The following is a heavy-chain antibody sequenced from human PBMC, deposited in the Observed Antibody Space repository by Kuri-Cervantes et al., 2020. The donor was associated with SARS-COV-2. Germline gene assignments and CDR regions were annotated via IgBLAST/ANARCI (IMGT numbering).Heavy chain of an antibody. V-gene: IGHV3-21*01. Sequence: GGSLRLSCAASGFTFSSYSMNWVRQAPGKGLEWVSSISSSSSYIYYADSVKGRFTISRDNAKNSLYLQMNSLRAEDTAVYYCAREGQLERPGAYYYYYGMDAWGQGTTVTVSS. D-gene: IGHD1-1*01. CDR3: AREGQLERPGAYYYYYGMDA. CDR1: GFTFSSYS. J-gene: IGHJ6*02. CDR2: ISSSSSYI.